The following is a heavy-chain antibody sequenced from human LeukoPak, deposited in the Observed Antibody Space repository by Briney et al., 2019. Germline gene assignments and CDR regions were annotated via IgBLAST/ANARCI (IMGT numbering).Heavy chain of an antibody. CDR2: MYSSGST. V-gene: IGHV4-4*07. Sequence: SETLSLTCTTSGGSIFSYYWSWIRQPAGKGLEWIGRMYSSGSTHYNPSLRSRVTMSVDTSKNQFSLKLSSVIAADTAVYYCARAALVPYYYYYMDVWGKGTTVTVSS. J-gene: IGHJ6*03. CDR1: GGSIFSYY. CDR3: ARAALVPYYYYYMDV.